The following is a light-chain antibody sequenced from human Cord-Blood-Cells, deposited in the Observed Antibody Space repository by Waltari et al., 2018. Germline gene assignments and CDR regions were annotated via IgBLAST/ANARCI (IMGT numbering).Light chain of an antibody. CDR3: QQYYSTPYT. CDR2: WAS. J-gene: IGKJ2*01. CDR1: QSVLYSSNNKNY. Sequence: DIVMTQSPDSLAVSLGERATIHCKSSQSVLYSSNNKNYLAWYQQKPGHPPKLLIYWASTRESGVPDRFSCSWSVTDFTLTISSLQAEDVAVYYCQQYYSTPYTFGQGTKLEIK. V-gene: IGKV4-1*01.